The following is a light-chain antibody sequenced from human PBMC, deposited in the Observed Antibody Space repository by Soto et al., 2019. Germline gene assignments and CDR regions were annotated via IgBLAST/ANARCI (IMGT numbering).Light chain of an antibody. Sequence: DIVMTQSPDSLAVSLGERATINCKSSQSVLYSSNNKNYLAWYQQKPGQPPKLLIYLASTRESGVPDRFSGSGSGTEFALTINSLQADDVARYYCQQYYSSTPAFGGGTKVEIK. CDR3: QQYYSSTPA. CDR1: QSVLYSSNNKNY. CDR2: LAS. J-gene: IGKJ4*01. V-gene: IGKV4-1*01.